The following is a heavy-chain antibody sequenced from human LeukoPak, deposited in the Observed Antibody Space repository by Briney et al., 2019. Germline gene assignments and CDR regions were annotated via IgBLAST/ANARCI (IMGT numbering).Heavy chain of an antibody. D-gene: IGHD4-17*01. V-gene: IGHV3-53*01. CDR2: IYSGGST. Sequence: GGSLRLSCAASGFTSRSNYMSGVGQAPGKGLEWVSVIYSGGSTYYADSVKGRFTISRDNSKNTLYLQMNSLRAEDTAVYYCARDLPTVIWGQGTLVTVSS. CDR3: ARDLPTVI. J-gene: IGHJ4*02. CDR1: GFTSRSNY.